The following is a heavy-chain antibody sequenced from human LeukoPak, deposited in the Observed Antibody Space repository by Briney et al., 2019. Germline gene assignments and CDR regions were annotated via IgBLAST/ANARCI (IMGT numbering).Heavy chain of an antibody. J-gene: IGHJ3*02. V-gene: IGHV3-48*01. CDR3: AKCTGGWYAFDI. CDR1: GFTFTDYS. D-gene: IGHD2-15*01. CDR2: ISRSSAII. Sequence: GGSLRLSCAASGFTFTDYSMNWVRQAPGKGLEWVSFISRSSAIIYYADSMKGRFTIFRDNAKNSLYLQMNTLRAEDTAVYHSAKCTGGWYAFDIWGQGTMVTVSS.